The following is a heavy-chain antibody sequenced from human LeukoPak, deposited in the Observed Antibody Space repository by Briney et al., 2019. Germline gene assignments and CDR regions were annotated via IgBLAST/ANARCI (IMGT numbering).Heavy chain of an antibody. CDR3: ARLYCSGGSCYSRYYYYMDV. V-gene: IGHV3-53*01. CDR2: IYSGGST. CDR1: GFTVSSNY. D-gene: IGHD2-15*01. J-gene: IGHJ6*03. Sequence: GGSLRLSWAASGFTVSSNYMSWVRQAPGKGLEWVSVIYSGGSTYYADSVKGRFTISRDNSKNTLYLQMNSLRAEDTAVYYCARLYCSGGSCYSRYYYYMDVWGKGTTVTVSS.